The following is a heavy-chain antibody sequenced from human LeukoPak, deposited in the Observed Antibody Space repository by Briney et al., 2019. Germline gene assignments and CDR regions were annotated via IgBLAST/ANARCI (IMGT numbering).Heavy chain of an antibody. Sequence: GGPLRLSCATSGFAFSTCAMSWVRQAPGKGLEWVSTIGGGDTYYADSVKGRFTISRDDSKSTVFLQMNSLRAADTAIYYCAKDAVRMNGLYDWYDAWGQGTVVTVSS. CDR1: GFAFSTCA. D-gene: IGHD6-19*01. V-gene: IGHV3-23*03. CDR2: IGGGDT. J-gene: IGHJ5*02. CDR3: AKDAVRMNGLYDWYDA.